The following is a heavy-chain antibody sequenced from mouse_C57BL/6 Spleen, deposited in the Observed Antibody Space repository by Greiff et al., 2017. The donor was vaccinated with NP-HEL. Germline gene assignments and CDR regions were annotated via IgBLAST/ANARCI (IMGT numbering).Heavy chain of an antibody. D-gene: IGHD1-1*01. Sequence: DVQLQESGPGLVKPSQSLSLTCSVTGYSITSGYYWNWIRQFPGNKLEWMGYISYDGSNNYNPSLKNRISITRDTSKNQFFLKLNSVTTEDTATYYCARGGITTVVFDYWGQGTTLTVSS. V-gene: IGHV3-6*01. CDR1: GYSITSGYY. CDR3: ARGGITTVVFDY. CDR2: ISYDGSN. J-gene: IGHJ2*01.